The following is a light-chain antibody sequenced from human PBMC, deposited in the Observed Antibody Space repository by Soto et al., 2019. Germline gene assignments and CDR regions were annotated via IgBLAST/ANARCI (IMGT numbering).Light chain of an antibody. CDR1: QSVSSSY. CDR3: QQRSNWPRFT. Sequence: EIVLTQSPGTLPLSPGERATLSCRASQSVSSSYLAWYQKKPGQAPRLLIYGASSRATGIPDRFSGSGSGTDFTLTISSLEPEDFAVYYCQQRSNWPRFTFGPGTKVDIK. CDR2: GAS. J-gene: IGKJ3*01. V-gene: IGKV3D-20*02.